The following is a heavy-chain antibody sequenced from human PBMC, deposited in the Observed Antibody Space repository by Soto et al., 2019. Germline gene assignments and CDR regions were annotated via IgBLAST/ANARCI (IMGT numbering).Heavy chain of an antibody. CDR2: LSSTGGST. CDR3: AKDQGFLEWIPQAGLDV. J-gene: IGHJ6*02. CDR1: GFTFRKYV. D-gene: IGHD3-3*01. Sequence: EVQLLESGGGLAQPGGSLRLSCEVSGFTFRKYVMTWVRQAPGKGLEWVSSLSSTGGSTYYADSVKGRFTVSRDSSKNTLFLQMYSLRAEDTAIYYCAKDQGFLEWIPQAGLDVWGPGTKVAVSS. V-gene: IGHV3-23*01.